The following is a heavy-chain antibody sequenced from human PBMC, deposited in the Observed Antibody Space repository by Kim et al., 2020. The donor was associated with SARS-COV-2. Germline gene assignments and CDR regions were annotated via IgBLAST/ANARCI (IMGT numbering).Heavy chain of an antibody. Sequence: SETLSLTCAVYGGSFSGYYWSWIRQPPGKGLEWIGEINHSGSTNYNPSLKSRVTISVDTSKNQFSLKLSSVTAADTAVYYCARGRGVFDYWGQGTLVTVSS. V-gene: IGHV4-34*01. CDR2: INHSGST. CDR1: GGSFSGYY. CDR3: ARGRGVFDY. J-gene: IGHJ4*02. D-gene: IGHD3-10*01.